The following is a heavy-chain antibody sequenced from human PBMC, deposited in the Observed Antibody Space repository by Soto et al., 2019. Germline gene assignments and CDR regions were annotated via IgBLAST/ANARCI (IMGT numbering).Heavy chain of an antibody. D-gene: IGHD3-16*01. CDR1: GYTFTNYY. J-gene: IGHJ4*02. CDR3: AGGGPDLAKKGSFDY. CDR2: IHYSGATP. Sequence: QVQLVQSGAEVKRPGASMKVSCKASGYTFTNYYMHWVRQAPGQGLEWMGVIHYSGATPTYAQKFQGRGTKARDTSTGTVYVGLGSLTTEDTAVYYWAGGGPDLAKKGSFDYWGQGTLVTVSS. V-gene: IGHV1-46*01.